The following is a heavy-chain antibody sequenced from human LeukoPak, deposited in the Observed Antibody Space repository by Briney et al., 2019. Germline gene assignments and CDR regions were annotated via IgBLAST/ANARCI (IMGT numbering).Heavy chain of an antibody. CDR3: ARDYTHYGDFYPSLDV. J-gene: IGHJ6*04. V-gene: IGHV4-61*02. D-gene: IGHD4-17*01. CDR1: GGSISSGSYY. CDR2: IYTSGST. Sequence: PSETLSLTCTVSGGSISSGSYYWSWIRQPAGKGLEWIGRIYTSGSTNYNPSLKSRVTISVDTSKNQFSLKLSSVTAADTAVYYCARDYTHYGDFYPSLDVWGKGTTVTISS.